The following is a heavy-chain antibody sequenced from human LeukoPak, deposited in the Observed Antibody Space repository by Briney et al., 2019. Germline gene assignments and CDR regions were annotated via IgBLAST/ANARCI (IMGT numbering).Heavy chain of an antibody. CDR2: IKQDGSEK. Sequence: GGSLRLSCAASGFTFSSYWMSWVRQAPGKGLEWVANIKQDGSEKYYVDSVKGRFTISRDNAKNSLYLQMNSLRAEDTAVYYCARTFNWNYPFGAFDIWGQGTMVTVSS. J-gene: IGHJ3*02. V-gene: IGHV3-7*01. CDR3: ARTFNWNYPFGAFDI. CDR1: GFTFSSYW. D-gene: IGHD1-7*01.